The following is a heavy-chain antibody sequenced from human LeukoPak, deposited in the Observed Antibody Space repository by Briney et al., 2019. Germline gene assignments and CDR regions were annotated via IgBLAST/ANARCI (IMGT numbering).Heavy chain of an antibody. J-gene: IGHJ5*01. CDR3: ARDGRYSSGWFDY. CDR2: INAGSGNT. D-gene: IGHD6-19*01. V-gene: IGHV1-3*01. CDR1: GYTFTSYA. Sequence: ASVKVSCKASGYTFTSYAMHWVRQAPGQRLEWMGWINAGSGNTKYSQKFQGRVTITRDTSASTAYMELSSLRSEDTAVYYCARDGRYSSGWFDYWGQGTLVTVSS.